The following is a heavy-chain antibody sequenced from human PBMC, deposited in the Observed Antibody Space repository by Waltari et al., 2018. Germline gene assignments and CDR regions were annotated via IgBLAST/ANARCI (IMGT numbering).Heavy chain of an antibody. CDR2: FNTLSGIT. Sequence: QVQLVRSGAAVKNPGASVKVSCKAFGHPFPCNTLNGVRHAPGKGLEWMGHFNTLSGITNYAQNFQGRVTMTLDMSVSTAYIEVTRLTSNDTAIYYCSRVSSGIWFDTWGQGTLVTVS. CDR3: SRVSSGIWFDT. V-gene: IGHV1-2*06. CDR1: GHPFPCNT. J-gene: IGHJ5*02.